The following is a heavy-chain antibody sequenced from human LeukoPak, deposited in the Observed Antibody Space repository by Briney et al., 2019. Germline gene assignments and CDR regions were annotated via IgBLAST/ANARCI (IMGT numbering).Heavy chain of an antibody. D-gene: IGHD5-18*01. CDR2: IYDSGST. V-gene: IGHV4-39*01. J-gene: IGHJ4*02. Sequence: SETLSLTCTVSGGSISSSRYSWGGIRQPPGKGLKWIGTIYDSGSTYYNPSLKSRVTISADTSKNQLSLRLSSVTAADTAVYYCARVGFGGYSYGYVDFWGQGTQVTVSS. CDR3: ARVGFGGYSYGYVDF. CDR1: GGSISSSRYS.